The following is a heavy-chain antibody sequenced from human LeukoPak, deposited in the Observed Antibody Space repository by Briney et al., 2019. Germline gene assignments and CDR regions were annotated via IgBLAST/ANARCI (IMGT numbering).Heavy chain of an antibody. CDR1: GFTFSDYY. CDR2: ISGSGGST. V-gene: IGHV3-23*01. J-gene: IGHJ4*02. D-gene: IGHD6-13*01. CDR3: AKGSTSWYAGPSDY. Sequence: GESLRLSCAASGFTFSDYYMSWIRQAPGKGLEWVSGISGSGGSTYYADSVKGRFTISRDNSKNTLYLQMNSLRAEDTAVYYCAKGSTSWYAGPSDYWGQGTLVTVSS.